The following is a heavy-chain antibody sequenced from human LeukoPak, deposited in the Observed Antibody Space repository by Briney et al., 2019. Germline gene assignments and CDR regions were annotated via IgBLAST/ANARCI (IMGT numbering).Heavy chain of an antibody. CDR1: GDSISSYY. J-gene: IGHJ4*02. CDR2: IYTSGGT. V-gene: IGHV4-4*09. D-gene: IGHD6-6*01. CDR3: ARLTRLSTSPDRYYLDY. Sequence: SETLSLTCTVSGDSISSYYWSWIRQPPGKGLEWIGYIYTSGGTNYIPSLKGRDTISIDTSKNQFSLKLSSVTAADSAVYYCARLTRLSTSPDRYYLDYWGQGTLVTVSS.